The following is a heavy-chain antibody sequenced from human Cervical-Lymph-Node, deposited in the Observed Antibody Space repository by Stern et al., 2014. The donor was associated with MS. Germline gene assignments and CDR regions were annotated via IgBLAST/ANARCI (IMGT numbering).Heavy chain of an antibody. V-gene: IGHV3-9*01. CDR2: ITWGSVPI. J-gene: IGHJ4*02. CDR3: AKGSSGSYIRGRLGYLES. Sequence: EVQLVESGGGLVQPGGSLRLSCDASGFNFDDYAMHWVRHAPGKGLEWVSSITWGSVPIHYAASVKGRFTISRATGKKFLPMNRLRPDDTAFHYRAKGSSGSYIRGRLGYLESWGQGTLVTVSS. D-gene: IGHD1-26*01. CDR1: GFNFDDYA.